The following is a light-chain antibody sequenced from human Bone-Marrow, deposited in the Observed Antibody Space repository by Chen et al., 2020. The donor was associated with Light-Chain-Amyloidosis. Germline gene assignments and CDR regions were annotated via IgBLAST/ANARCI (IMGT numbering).Light chain of an antibody. CDR3: QQYGDAPWT. Sequence: EVVLTQSPGTLSFSPGEGVTLSCRASQSIRSNFLAWYQQKPGQAPRLLICGASTRASGIPDRCSGSGSGTDFTLSISRLEPEDCSVYYCQQYGDAPWTFGQGTKVEIK. V-gene: IGKV3-20*01. J-gene: IGKJ1*01. CDR1: QSIRSNF. CDR2: GAS.